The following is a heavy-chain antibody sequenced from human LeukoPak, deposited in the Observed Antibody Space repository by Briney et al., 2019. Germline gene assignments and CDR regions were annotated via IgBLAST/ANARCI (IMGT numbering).Heavy chain of an antibody. CDR2: INHSGST. V-gene: IGHV4-34*01. Sequence: PSETLSLTCAVYGGSFSGYYWSWIRQPPGKGLVWIGEINHSGSTNYNPSLKSRVTISVDTSKNQFSLKLSSVTAADTAVYYCARAHYDSSAYYFDYWGQGTLVTVSS. J-gene: IGHJ4*02. CDR1: GGSFSGYY. D-gene: IGHD3-22*01. CDR3: ARAHYDSSAYYFDY.